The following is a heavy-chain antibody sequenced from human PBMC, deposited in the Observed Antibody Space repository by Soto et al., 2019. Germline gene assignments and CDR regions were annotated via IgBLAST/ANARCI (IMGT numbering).Heavy chain of an antibody. V-gene: IGHV3-9*01. CDR2: ISWNSGSI. CDR3: AKAKYSSSKPTWFDP. J-gene: IGHJ5*02. CDR1: GFTFDDYA. Sequence: TGGSLRLSCAASGFTFDDYAMHWVRQAPGKGLEWVSGISWNSGSIGYADSVKGRFTISRDNAKNSLYLQMNSLRAEDTALYYCAKAKYSSSKPTWFDPWGQGTLVTVSS. D-gene: IGHD6-13*01.